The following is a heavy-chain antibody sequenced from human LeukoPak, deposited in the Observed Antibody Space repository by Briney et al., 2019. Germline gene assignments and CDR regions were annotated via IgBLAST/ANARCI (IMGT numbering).Heavy chain of an antibody. V-gene: IGHV1-46*01. CDR3: ARAHYDFWSGYYTGYFDY. D-gene: IGHD3-3*01. CDR2: INPSGGST. CDR1: VYTFTSYY. Sequence: GASVKVSCKASVYTFTSYYMHWVRQAPGQGLEWMGIINPSGGSTSYAQKFQGRVTMTRDTSTSTVYMELSSLRSEDTAVYYCARAHYDFWSGYYTGYFDYWGQGTLVTVSS. J-gene: IGHJ4*02.